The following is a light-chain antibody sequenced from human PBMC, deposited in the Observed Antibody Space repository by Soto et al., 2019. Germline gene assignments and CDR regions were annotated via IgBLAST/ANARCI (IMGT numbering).Light chain of an antibody. CDR1: SXDVGAYNY. CDR3: SSKRTTASLV. J-gene: IGLJ1*01. V-gene: IGLV2-14*01. CDR2: EVS. Sequence: QSALTQPASVSGSPGQTITISCTGTSXDVGAYNYVSWYQQHPGKAPKLMIYEVSNRPSGVSDRFSGSKSGNTASLTISGLQAADEADYYCSSKRTTASLVFGTGTKVTVL.